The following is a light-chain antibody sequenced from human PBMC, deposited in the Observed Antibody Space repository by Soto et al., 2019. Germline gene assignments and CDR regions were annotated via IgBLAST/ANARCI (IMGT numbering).Light chain of an antibody. CDR2: VGTGGIVG. CDR1: SGYSNYK. CDR3: GADHCSGNKFVLV. J-gene: IGLJ2*01. V-gene: IGLV9-49*01. Sequence: QSVLTQPPSASASLGASVTLTCTLSSGYSNYKVDWYQQRPGKGPRFVMRVGTGGIVGSKGDGIPDRFSVLGSGLNRYLTIKNIQEEDESYYHCGADHCSGNKFVLVFGGGTKLAVL.